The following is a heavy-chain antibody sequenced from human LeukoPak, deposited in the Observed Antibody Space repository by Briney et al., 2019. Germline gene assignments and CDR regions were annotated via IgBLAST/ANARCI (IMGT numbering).Heavy chain of an antibody. J-gene: IGHJ4*02. V-gene: IGHV4-4*07. CDR1: GVSISSYY. CDR3: ARDEPVRGAFDY. CDR2: IYTSGST. D-gene: IGHD3-10*02. Sequence: SETLSLTCTVSGVSISSYYWSWIRQPAGKGLEWIGRIYTSGSTNYNPSLKSRATMSVDTSKNQFSLKLSSVTAADTAVYYCARDEPVRGAFDYWGQGTLVTVSS.